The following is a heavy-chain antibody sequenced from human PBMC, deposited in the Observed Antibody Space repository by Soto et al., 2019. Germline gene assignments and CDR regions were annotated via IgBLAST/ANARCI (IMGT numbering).Heavy chain of an antibody. CDR2: ISSSSISI. D-gene: IGHD3-10*01. J-gene: IGHJ6*02. Sequence: EVQLVESGGGLVPPGGSLRLSCAASGFTFSRHNLNWVRQAPGKGLEWVSYISSSSISIYYAAFVKGRFTISRDKAKNSLLLQMNSLRDEDTAVYYCARDWGSGSYSDFGMDVWGQGTTVTVTS. CDR3: ARDWGSGSYSDFGMDV. CDR1: GFTFSRHN. V-gene: IGHV3-48*02.